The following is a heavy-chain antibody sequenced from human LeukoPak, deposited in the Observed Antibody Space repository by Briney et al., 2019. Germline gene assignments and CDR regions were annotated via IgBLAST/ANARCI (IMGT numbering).Heavy chain of an antibody. Sequence: GGSLRLSCAASGFAFSSYGMHGVRQAPGKGLEWVAVISYDGSNKYYVDSVKGRFTISRDNSKNTLYLQMHTLRAEDMAVYYCAKGMCSSYSCYGGPGFDYWGEGRLVTVSS. CDR1: GFAFSSYG. V-gene: IGHV3-30*18. D-gene: IGHD2-2*01. CDR2: ISYDGSNK. J-gene: IGHJ4*02. CDR3: AKGMCSSYSCYGGPGFDY.